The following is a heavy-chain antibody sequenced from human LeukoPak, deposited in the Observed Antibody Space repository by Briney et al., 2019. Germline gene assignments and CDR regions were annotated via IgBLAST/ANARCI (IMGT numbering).Heavy chain of an antibody. J-gene: IGHJ4*02. V-gene: IGHV5-51*01. CDR2: VYPANSDT. Sequence: PGESLKISCQGSGYSFTSYWIGWVRQMPGKGLEWMAFVYPANSDTRYSPSFQGHITISADKSTSTAYLQWSSLRASDTAMFYCATQASYNRYGYRNWGQGTLVTVSS. CDR3: ATQASYNRYGYRN. CDR1: GYSFTSYW. D-gene: IGHD5-18*01.